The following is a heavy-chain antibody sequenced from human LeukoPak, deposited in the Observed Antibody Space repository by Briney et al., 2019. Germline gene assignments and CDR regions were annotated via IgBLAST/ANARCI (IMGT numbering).Heavy chain of an antibody. CDR2: IYTSGST. CDR1: GDSISNYY. Sequence: KPSETLSLTCTVSGDSISNYYWSWIRQPAGKGLEWIGRIYTSGSTNYNPSLKSRVTMSVDTSKNQFSLKLSSVTAADTAVYYCARGDSSSWPTGYFDYWGQGTLVTVSS. V-gene: IGHV4-4*07. D-gene: IGHD6-13*01. J-gene: IGHJ4*02. CDR3: ARGDSSSWPTGYFDY.